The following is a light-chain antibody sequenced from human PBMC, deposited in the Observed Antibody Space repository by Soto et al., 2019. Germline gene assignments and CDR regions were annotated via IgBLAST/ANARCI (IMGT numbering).Light chain of an antibody. CDR1: QIVGGDT. CDR3: QQYHWAPDT. CDR2: GAS. V-gene: IGKV3-20*01. Sequence: EIVLTQSPGTLSLSPGERATLSCRASQIVGGDTLAWFQQRPGQAPRLVIDGASNRAAGIPDRFSGSGSGTDFTLTVSRLEPEDFAMYYCQQYHWAPDTLGQGTRLEIK. J-gene: IGKJ5*01.